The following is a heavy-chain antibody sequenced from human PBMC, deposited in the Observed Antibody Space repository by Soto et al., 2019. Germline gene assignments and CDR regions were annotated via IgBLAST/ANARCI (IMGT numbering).Heavy chain of an antibody. CDR3: TTGDSSGYYWNDAFDI. J-gene: IGHJ3*02. CDR1: GFTFSNAW. V-gene: IGHV3-15*07. D-gene: IGHD3-22*01. CDR2: IKSKTDGGTT. Sequence: PGGSLRLSCAASGFTFSNAWMNWVRQAPGKGLEWVGRIKSKTDGGTTDYAAPVKGSFTISRDDSKNTLYLQMNSLKTEDTAVYYCTTGDSSGYYWNDAFDIWGQGTMVTVSS.